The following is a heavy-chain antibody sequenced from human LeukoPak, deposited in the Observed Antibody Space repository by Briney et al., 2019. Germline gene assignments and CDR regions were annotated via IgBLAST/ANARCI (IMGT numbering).Heavy chain of an antibody. CDR3: ARGPDIVVVPAAFLY. D-gene: IGHD2-2*01. V-gene: IGHV5-51*01. CDR2: IYPGDSDT. J-gene: IGHJ4*02. CDR1: GYSFTSYW. Sequence: GESLKISCKGSGYSFTSYWIGWVRQMPGKGLEWMGIIYPGDSDTRYSPSFQGQVTISADKSISTAYLQWSSLKASDTAMYYCARGPDIVVVPAAFLYWGQGTLVTVSS.